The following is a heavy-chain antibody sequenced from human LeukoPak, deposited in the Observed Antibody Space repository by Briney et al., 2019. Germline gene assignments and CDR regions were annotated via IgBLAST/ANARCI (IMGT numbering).Heavy chain of an antibody. CDR2: IRPGDSKS. CDR1: EYSFTNYW. CDR3: ARPGAYDILTGYQGAFDI. D-gene: IGHD3-9*01. Sequence: NRGESLKISCQGSEYSFTNYWIGWVRQMPGEGLEWMGFIRPGDSKSRYNPSFQGQVTISVDKSISTAYLQWSSLKASDSAIYYCARPGAYDILTGYQGAFDIWDQGTMVTVSS. V-gene: IGHV5-51*01. J-gene: IGHJ3*02.